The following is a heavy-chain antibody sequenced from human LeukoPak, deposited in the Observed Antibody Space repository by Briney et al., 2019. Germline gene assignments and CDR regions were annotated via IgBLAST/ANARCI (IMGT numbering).Heavy chain of an antibody. CDR3: ARHWGIAASWFDP. Sequence: SETLSLTCTVSGGSISSYYWSWIRQPPGKGLEWIGYIYTSGSTNYNPSLKSRVTISVDTSKNQFSLKLSSVTAADTAVYYCARHWGIAASWFDPWGQGTLVTVSS. CDR2: IYTSGST. V-gene: IGHV4-4*09. D-gene: IGHD6-13*01. CDR1: GGSISSYY. J-gene: IGHJ5*02.